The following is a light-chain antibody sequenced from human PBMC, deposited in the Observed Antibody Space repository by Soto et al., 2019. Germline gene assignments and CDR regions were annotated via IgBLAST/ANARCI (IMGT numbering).Light chain of an antibody. CDR2: SNN. CDR1: SSNIGSNT. V-gene: IGLV1-44*01. Sequence: QSVRTQPPSASGAPGRRVTISCSGSSSNIGSNTVNWYQQLPGTAPKLLIYSNNQRPSGVPDRFSGSKSGTSASLAISGLQSEDEADYYCAAWDDSLNGPVFGTGTKVTVL. CDR3: AAWDDSLNGPV. J-gene: IGLJ1*01.